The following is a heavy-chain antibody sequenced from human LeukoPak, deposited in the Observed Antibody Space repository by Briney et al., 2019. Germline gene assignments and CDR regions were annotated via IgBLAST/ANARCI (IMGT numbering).Heavy chain of an antibody. CDR1: GYSFTSYW. V-gene: IGHV5-51*01. J-gene: IGHJ4*02. D-gene: IGHD3-22*01. CDR3: ERQGAYYYDSSGYYLDY. Sequence: GESLKISCKGPGYSFTSYWIGWVRQMPGKGLEWMGIIYPGDSDTRYSPSFQGQVTISADKSISTAYLQWSSLKASDTAMYYCERQGAYYYDSSGYYLDYWGQGTLVTVSS. CDR2: IYPGDSDT.